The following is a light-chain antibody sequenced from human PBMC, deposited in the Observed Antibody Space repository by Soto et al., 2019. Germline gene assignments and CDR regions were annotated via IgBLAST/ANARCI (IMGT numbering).Light chain of an antibody. CDR2: GAS. Sequence: EIVLAQSPDTLSLSPGERATLSCRTSQSMSTNYLAWYQQKSGQPPRLLIYGASIRASGIPDSFSGSAAGTDFTLTISLLEHEDLAVYYCHQYDSSPLTFGGGAKVEIK. V-gene: IGKV3-20*01. CDR3: HQYDSSPLT. CDR1: QSMSTNY. J-gene: IGKJ4*01.